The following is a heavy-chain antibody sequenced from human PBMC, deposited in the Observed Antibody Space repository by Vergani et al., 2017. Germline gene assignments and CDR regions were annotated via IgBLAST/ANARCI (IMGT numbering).Heavy chain of an antibody. CDR1: GFTFGDYA. J-gene: IGHJ6*03. V-gene: IGHV3-49*04. CDR2: IRSKAYGGTT. Sequence: EVQLVESGGGLVQPGRSLRLSCTASGFTFGDYAMSWVRQAPGKGLEWVGFIRSKAYGGTTEYAASVKGRFTISRDDSKSIAYLQVNSLKAEDTAVYYSTRDSPNPPYYDFWSGTYYYYYYMDVWGKGTTVTVSS. CDR3: TRDSPNPPYYDFWSGTYYYYYYMDV. D-gene: IGHD3-3*01.